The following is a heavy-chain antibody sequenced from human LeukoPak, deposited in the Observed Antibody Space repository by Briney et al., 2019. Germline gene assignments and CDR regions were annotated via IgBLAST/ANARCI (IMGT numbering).Heavy chain of an antibody. CDR3: AREGVYYYDSSGSYDVAFDI. J-gene: IGHJ3*02. CDR1: GFTFSSYG. D-gene: IGHD3-22*01. Sequence: PGGSLRLSCAASGFTFSSYGMHWVRQAPGKGLEWVAVIWYDGSNKYYADSVKGRFTISRDNSKNTLYLQMNSLRAEDTAVYYCAREGVYYYDSSGSYDVAFDIWGQGTMVTVSS. V-gene: IGHV3-33*01. CDR2: IWYDGSNK.